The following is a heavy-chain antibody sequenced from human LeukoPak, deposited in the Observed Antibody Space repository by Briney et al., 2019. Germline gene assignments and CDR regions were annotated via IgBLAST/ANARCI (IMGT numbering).Heavy chain of an antibody. Sequence: QSGGSLRLSCAASGFTFTRYWMHWVRQAPGKGLVWVSRINTDGSSTAYADSVEGRFTISSDNAKNTVYLQMNSLRAEDTAVYYCAKSGHRITMIVVVTTITSFFDYWGQGTLVTVSS. CDR1: GFTFTRYW. CDR2: INTDGSST. CDR3: AKSGHRITMIVVVTTITSFFDY. D-gene: IGHD3-22*01. V-gene: IGHV3-74*01. J-gene: IGHJ4*02.